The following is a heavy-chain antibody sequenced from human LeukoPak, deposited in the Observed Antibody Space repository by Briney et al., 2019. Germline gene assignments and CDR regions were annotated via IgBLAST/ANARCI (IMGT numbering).Heavy chain of an antibody. D-gene: IGHD3-9*01. CDR2: ISSDDSNK. J-gene: IGHJ4*02. CDR1: GFTFSNYD. Sequence: GGSLRLSCVASGFTFSNYDIHWVRQAPGKGLEWVAVISSDDSNKYYADSVKGRLTISRDNSRNTLYLQMNSLRTEDTAVYYCAKAAIWGQGTLVTVSS. V-gene: IGHV3-30*18. CDR3: AKAAI.